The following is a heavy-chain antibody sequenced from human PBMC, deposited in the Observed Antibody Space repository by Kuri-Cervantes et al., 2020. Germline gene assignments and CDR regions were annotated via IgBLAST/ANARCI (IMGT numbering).Heavy chain of an antibody. D-gene: IGHD3-10*01. CDR3: ARDRAGGSGSWGFDY. CDR1: GYTFTSYY. V-gene: IGHV1-46*01. Sequence: ASVKVSCKASGYTFTSYYMHWVRQAPGQGLEWMGIINPSGGSTSYAQKFQGRVTISVDTSKNQFSLKLSSVTAADTAVYYCARDRAGGSGSWGFDYWGQGTLVTVSS. J-gene: IGHJ4*02. CDR2: INPSGGST.